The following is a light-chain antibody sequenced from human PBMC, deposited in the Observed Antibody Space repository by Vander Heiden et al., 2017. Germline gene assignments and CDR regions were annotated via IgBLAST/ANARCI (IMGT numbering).Light chain of an antibody. CDR3: CSYAGSYTWV. Sequence: QSALTQPRSVSGSPGQSVTISCSGTSSDVGAYDYVSGYQQHQGKAPKLLIYDVTKWPSGVPDRFSGSKSGNTATLTISGLLTEDEADYYCCSYAGSYTWVFGGGTKVTVL. CDR1: SSDVGAYDY. CDR2: DVT. J-gene: IGLJ3*02. V-gene: IGLV2-11*01.